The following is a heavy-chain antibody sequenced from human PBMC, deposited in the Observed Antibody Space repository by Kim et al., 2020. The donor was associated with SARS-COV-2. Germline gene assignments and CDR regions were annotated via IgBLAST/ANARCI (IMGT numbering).Heavy chain of an antibody. Sequence: SETLSLTCTVSGGSISSSSYYWGWIRQPPGKGLEWIGSIYYSGSTYYNPSLKSRVIISVDTSKNQFSLKLSSVTAADTAVYYCAGQIHIGAAWGWGQGTLVTVSS. CDR2: IYYSGST. J-gene: IGHJ4*02. V-gene: IGHV4-39*01. CDR1: GGSISSSSYY. CDR3: AGQIHIGAAWG. D-gene: IGHD5-12*01.